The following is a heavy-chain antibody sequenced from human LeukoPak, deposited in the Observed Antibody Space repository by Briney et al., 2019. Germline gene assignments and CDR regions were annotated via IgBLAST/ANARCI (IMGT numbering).Heavy chain of an antibody. V-gene: IGHV3-7*01. J-gene: IGHJ4*02. CDR2: IKQDGSEK. CDR3: AREEGYYYDSSGYSYYFDY. Sequence: GGSLRLSCAASGFTFSSYWMSWVRQAPGKGLEWVANIKQDGSEKYYVDSVKGRFTISRDNAKNSLYLQMNSLRAEDTAVYYCAREEGYYYDSSGYSYYFDYWGQGTLVTVSS. CDR1: GFTFSSYW. D-gene: IGHD3-22*01.